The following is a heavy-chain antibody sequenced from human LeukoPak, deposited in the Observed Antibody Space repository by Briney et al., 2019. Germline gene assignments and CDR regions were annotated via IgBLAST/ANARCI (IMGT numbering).Heavy chain of an antibody. J-gene: IGHJ4*02. CDR2: IKQDGSEK. V-gene: IGHV3-7*01. D-gene: IGHD5-18*01. Sequence: PGGSLRLSCAASGFTFSNYWMNWVRQAPGKGLEWVANIKQDGSEKYYVDSVKGRFTISRDNAKNSLYLQMNSLRAEDTAVYYCARGGSGYSYGKIDYWGQGILVTVSS. CDR1: GFTFSNYW. CDR3: ARGGSGYSYGKIDY.